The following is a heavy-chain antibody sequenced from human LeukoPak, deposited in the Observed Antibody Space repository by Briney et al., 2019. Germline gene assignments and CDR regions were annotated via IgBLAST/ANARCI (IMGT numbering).Heavy chain of an antibody. CDR1: GYTFNSYA. Sequence: ASVKVSCKASGYTFNSYAMNWVRQAPGQGLEWMGWINTNTGNPTYAQGFTGRFVFSLDTSVSTAYLQISSLEAEDTAVYYCAREEYSYGQYYLDYWGQGTLVTVSS. J-gene: IGHJ4*02. V-gene: IGHV7-4-1*02. D-gene: IGHD5-18*01. CDR3: AREEYSYGQYYLDY. CDR2: INTNTGNP.